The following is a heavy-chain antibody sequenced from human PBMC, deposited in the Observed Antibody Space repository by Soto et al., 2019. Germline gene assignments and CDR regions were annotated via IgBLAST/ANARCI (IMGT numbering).Heavy chain of an antibody. CDR3: ARAVAVAGDFAS. J-gene: IGHJ4*02. V-gene: IGHV1-3*05. Sequence: QVQLVQSGAEEKKPGASVKVSCKASGYTFNGYAMHWVRQAPGQRLEWMGWINAGNGNTKYSQKFQGRVTITSDTSASTAYMELSSLTSEDTAVYYCARAVAVAGDFASWGQGTLVTVSS. CDR1: GYTFNGYA. CDR2: INAGNGNT. D-gene: IGHD6-19*01.